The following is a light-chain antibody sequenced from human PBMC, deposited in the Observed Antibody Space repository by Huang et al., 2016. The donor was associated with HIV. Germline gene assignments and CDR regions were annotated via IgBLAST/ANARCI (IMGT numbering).Light chain of an antibody. CDR2: VAS. CDR3: QQYYSIPQT. CDR1: QSVLYSSNSKNY. Sequence: DIVMIQSPDSLAVSLGERATIKCRSSQSVLYSSNSKNYLAWFQQKPGQAPRLLIYVASSRESGVPDRFSGSGSVTDFTLTISSLEAEDAAVYYCQQYYSIPQTFGQGTKVEI. J-gene: IGKJ1*01. V-gene: IGKV4-1*01.